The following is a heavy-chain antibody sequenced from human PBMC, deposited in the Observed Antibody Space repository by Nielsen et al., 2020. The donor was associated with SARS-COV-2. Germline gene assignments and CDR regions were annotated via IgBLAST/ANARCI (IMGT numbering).Heavy chain of an antibody. D-gene: IGHD6-19*01. J-gene: IGHJ4*02. CDR3: ARAWLSDY. CDR2: ISYDGSNK. V-gene: IGHV3-30*04. Sequence: GGSLRLSCAASGFTFSSYAMHWVRQAPGKGLEWVAVISYDGSNKYYADSVKGRFTISRDNAKNSLYLQMNSLRAEDTAVYYCARAWLSDYWGQGTLVTVSS. CDR1: GFTFSSYA.